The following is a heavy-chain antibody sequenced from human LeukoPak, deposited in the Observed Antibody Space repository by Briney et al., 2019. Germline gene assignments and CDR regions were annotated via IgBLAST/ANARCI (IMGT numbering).Heavy chain of an antibody. Sequence: QSGGSLRLSCVASGFTFSSHGMHWVRQAPGKGLEWVAFIRYDGSNKYYADSVKGRFTISRDNSKNTLYLQMNSLRAEDTAVYYCAKDTLITIFGVVSDAFDIWGQGTMVTVSS. D-gene: IGHD3-3*01. CDR1: GFTFSSHG. V-gene: IGHV3-30*02. CDR2: IRYDGSNK. J-gene: IGHJ3*02. CDR3: AKDTLITIFGVVSDAFDI.